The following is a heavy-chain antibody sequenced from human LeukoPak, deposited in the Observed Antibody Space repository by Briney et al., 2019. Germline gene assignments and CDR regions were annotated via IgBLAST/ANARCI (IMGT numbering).Heavy chain of an antibody. D-gene: IGHD1-26*01. Sequence: SETLSLTCTVSGYSISSDYYWGWVRQPPGKGLEWIGSIYHSGSTYYNPSFKSRVTISVDTSKNQFSLKLTSVTAADTAVYYCARAIEVGAMTPFDYWGQGTLVTVSS. CDR3: ARAIEVGAMTPFDY. CDR1: GYSISSDYY. CDR2: IYHSGST. V-gene: IGHV4-38-2*02. J-gene: IGHJ4*02.